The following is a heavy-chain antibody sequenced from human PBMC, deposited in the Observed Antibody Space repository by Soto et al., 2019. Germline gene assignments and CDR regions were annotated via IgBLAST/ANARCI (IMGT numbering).Heavy chain of an antibody. CDR3: ARHMEDIVVVVAATHFDY. D-gene: IGHD2-15*01. Sequence: PSETLSLTCAVSGGSISSSNWWSWVRQPPGKGLEWIGSIYYSGSTYYNPSLKSRVTISVDTSKNQFSLKLSSVTAADTAVYYCARHMEDIVVVVAATHFDYWGQGTLVTVSS. J-gene: IGHJ4*02. CDR1: GGSISSSNW. CDR2: IYYSGST. V-gene: IGHV4-39*01.